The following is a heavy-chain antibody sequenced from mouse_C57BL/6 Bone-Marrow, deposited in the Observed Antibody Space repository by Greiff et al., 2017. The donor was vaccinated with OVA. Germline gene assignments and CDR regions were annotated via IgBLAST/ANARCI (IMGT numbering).Heavy chain of an antibody. CDR2: INPGSGGT. Sequence: VQLQQSGAELVRPGTSVKVSCKASGYAFTNYLIEWVKQRPGQGLEWIGVINPGSGGTNYNEKFKGKATLTADKSSSTAYMQLSSLTSEDSAVYCCATPAYSYAMDYWGQGTSVTVSS. CDR1: GYAFTNYL. V-gene: IGHV1-54*01. J-gene: IGHJ4*01. D-gene: IGHD2-10*01. CDR3: ATPAYSYAMDY.